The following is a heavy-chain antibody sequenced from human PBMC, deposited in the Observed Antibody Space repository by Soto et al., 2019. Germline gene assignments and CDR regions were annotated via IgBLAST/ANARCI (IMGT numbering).Heavy chain of an antibody. CDR3: ARGWLRSSNWYFDL. D-gene: IGHD5-12*01. Sequence: QVQLQESGPGLVKPSETLSLTCTVSGGSISSYYWSWIRQPPGKGLEWIGYIYYSGSTNYNPSLKSRVTISVDTSKNQFSLKLSSMTAADTAVYYCARGWLRSSNWYFDLWGRGTLVTVSS. CDR2: IYYSGST. CDR1: GGSISSYY. V-gene: IGHV4-59*01. J-gene: IGHJ2*01.